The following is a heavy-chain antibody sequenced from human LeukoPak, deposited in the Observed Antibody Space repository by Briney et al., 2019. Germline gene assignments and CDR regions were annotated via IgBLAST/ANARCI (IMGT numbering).Heavy chain of an antibody. D-gene: IGHD4-11*01. CDR1: GGSMSRYY. J-gene: IGHJ5*02. Sequence: PSETLSLTCTVSGGSMSRYYWNWVRQPPGKGLEWIGYIYYSGSTDYNPSLKSRVTISIDMSKNKFSLNLSSVTTADTAVYYCAREHYSNPHWFDPGGQGALVTVSS. V-gene: IGHV4-59*01. CDR3: AREHYSNPHWFDP. CDR2: IYYSGST.